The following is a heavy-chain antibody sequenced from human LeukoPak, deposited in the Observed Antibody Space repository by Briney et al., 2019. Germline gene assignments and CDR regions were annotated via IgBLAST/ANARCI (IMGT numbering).Heavy chain of an antibody. D-gene: IGHD1-26*01. CDR2: IYTSGST. V-gene: IGHV4-61*02. J-gene: IGHJ6*03. CDR1: GDSISSGNYY. Sequence: SETLSLTCTVSGDSISSGNYYWTWIRQPAGKGLEWIGRIYTSGSTNYNPSLKSRVTISVDTSKNQFSLKLSSVTAADTAVYYCARTGGSFYFYYYMDVWGKGTTVTVSS. CDR3: ARTGGSFYFYYYMDV.